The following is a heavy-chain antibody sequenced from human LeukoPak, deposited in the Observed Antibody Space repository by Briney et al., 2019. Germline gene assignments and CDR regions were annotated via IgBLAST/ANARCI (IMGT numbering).Heavy chain of an antibody. CDR2: INPNSGGT. D-gene: IGHD6-19*01. V-gene: IGHV1-2*02. CDR3: ASSGYSSGWYGFDY. CDR1: GYTFTGYY. J-gene: IGHJ4*02. Sequence: ASVKVSCKASGYTFTGYYMHWVRQAPGQGLEWMGWINPNSGGTNYTQKFQGRVTMTRDTSISTAYMELSRLRSDDTAVYYCASSGYSSGWYGFDYWGRGTLVTVSS.